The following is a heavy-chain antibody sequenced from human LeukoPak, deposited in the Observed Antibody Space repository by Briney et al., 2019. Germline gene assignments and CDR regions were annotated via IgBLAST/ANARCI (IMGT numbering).Heavy chain of an antibody. J-gene: IGHJ6*03. D-gene: IGHD6-19*01. V-gene: IGHV1-69*05. CDR2: IIPIFGTA. Sequence: SVKVSCKASGGTFSSYAISWVRQAPGQGLEWMGGIIPIFGTANYAQKFQGRVAITTDESTSTAYMELSSLRSEDTAVYYCARGRSSGWGYYYYMDVWGKGTTVTVSS. CDR1: GGTFSSYA. CDR3: ARGRSSGWGYYYYMDV.